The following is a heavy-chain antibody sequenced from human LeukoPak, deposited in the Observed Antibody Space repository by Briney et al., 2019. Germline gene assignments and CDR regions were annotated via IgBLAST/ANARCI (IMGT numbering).Heavy chain of an antibody. D-gene: IGHD3-16*01. Sequence: GGSLRLSCAASGFTFSNYWMSWVRQAPGKGLEWVANIKRDGSGKYYVDSVKGRFTISRDNGKNSLYLQMNSLRVEDTAVYYCARDGDYFDYWGQGTPVIVSS. CDR3: ARDGDYFDY. CDR2: IKRDGSGK. V-gene: IGHV3-7*01. J-gene: IGHJ4*02. CDR1: GFTFSNYW.